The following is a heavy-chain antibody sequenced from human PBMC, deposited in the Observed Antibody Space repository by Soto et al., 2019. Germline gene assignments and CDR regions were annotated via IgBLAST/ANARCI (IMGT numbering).Heavy chain of an antibody. Sequence: GGSLRLSCAASGLTFSSSALSWVRQAPGKGLEWVSFIDGSGGSTYQADSVKGRFTISRDNSKNTLYLQMNSLRAEDTAIYYCTKRTDSGVYANWGQGTLVTVSS. CDR1: GLTFSSSA. CDR3: TKRTDSGVYAN. V-gene: IGHV3-23*01. CDR2: IDGSGGST. D-gene: IGHD2-2*01. J-gene: IGHJ4*02.